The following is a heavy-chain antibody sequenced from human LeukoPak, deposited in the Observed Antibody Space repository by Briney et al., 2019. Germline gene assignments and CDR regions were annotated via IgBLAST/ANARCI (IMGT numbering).Heavy chain of an antibody. Sequence: PGGSLRLSCAASGFTFRAFVMSWIRQAPGKGLDWVSTISGSGDSPYYADSAKGRFTISRDNSKNTMYLQMNSLGPEDTAVYYCAKVLTRTKGYYFDYWGQGTLVTVSS. CDR2: ISGSGDSP. J-gene: IGHJ4*02. CDR1: GFTFRAFV. V-gene: IGHV3-23*01. D-gene: IGHD2-8*01. CDR3: AKVLTRTKGYYFDY.